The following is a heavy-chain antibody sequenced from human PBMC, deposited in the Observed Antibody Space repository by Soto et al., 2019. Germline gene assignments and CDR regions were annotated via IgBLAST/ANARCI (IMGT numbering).Heavy chain of an antibody. V-gene: IGHV1-2*02. D-gene: IGHD3-10*01. CDR1: GYTFTAYY. J-gene: IGHJ6*02. Sequence: QVQLVQSGAEVKEPGDSVRVSCEASGYTFTAYYIHWVRQAPGQGLEWMGWINPKFGDTTYAQDFQGRVSMTSDMAISTVYLELSRLTSDHTAIYYCARNLDYYYGPGSGNGHGFWGQGTTVTVFS. CDR2: INPKFGDT. CDR3: ARNLDYYYGPGSGNGHGF.